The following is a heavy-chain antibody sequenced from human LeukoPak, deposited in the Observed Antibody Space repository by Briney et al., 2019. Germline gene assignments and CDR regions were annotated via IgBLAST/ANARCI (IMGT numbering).Heavy chain of an antibody. CDR2: MSYDGSNK. D-gene: IGHD4-23*01. CDR3: AKGNYGGNSRIPLSDY. Sequence: GRSLRLSCAASRFTFSSYVMHWVRQAPGKGLEGVAVMSYDGSNKYYADSVNGRFTLSRDNSKNTLYLQMNSLRAEDTAVYYCAKGNYGGNSRIPLSDYWGQGTLVTVSS. V-gene: IGHV3-30*18. J-gene: IGHJ4*02. CDR1: RFTFSSYV.